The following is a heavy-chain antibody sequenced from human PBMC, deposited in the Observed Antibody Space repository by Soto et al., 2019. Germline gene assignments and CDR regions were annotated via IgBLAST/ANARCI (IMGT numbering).Heavy chain of an antibody. D-gene: IGHD2-15*01. J-gene: IGHJ5*02. CDR3: ARSRYIVVVSWFDP. CDR1: GYTFTSYA. CDR2: INAGNGNT. Sequence: ASVKVSCKASGYTFTSYAMHWVRQAPGQRLEWMGWINAGNGNTKYSQKFKGRVTITRDTSASTAYMELSSLSSEDTAVYYCARSRYIVVVSWFDPWGQGSLVTVSS. V-gene: IGHV1-3*01.